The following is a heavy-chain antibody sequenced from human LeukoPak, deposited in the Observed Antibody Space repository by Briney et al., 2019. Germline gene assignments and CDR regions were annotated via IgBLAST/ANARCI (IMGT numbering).Heavy chain of an antibody. CDR1: AGSINGHY. J-gene: IGHJ4*02. CDR2: IYYSGST. D-gene: IGHD3-10*01. CDR3: ARHGMVRGVIIPYYFDF. Sequence: SETLSLTCTVSAGSINGHYWSWIRQPPGKGLEWIGYIYYSGSTNYKSSLKSRLTISADMSKNQFSLNLSSVTAADTAVYYCARHGMVRGVIIPYYFDFWGQGTLVTVSS. V-gene: IGHV4-59*08.